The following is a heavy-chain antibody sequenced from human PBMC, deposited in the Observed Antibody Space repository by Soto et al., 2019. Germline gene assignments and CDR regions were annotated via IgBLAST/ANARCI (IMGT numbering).Heavy chain of an antibody. CDR3: AHKAPLPDSVDTFDV. CDR2: IYWDDDK. V-gene: IGHV2-5*02. D-gene: IGHD3-16*01. J-gene: IGHJ3*01. CDR1: GFSLSSPGVR. Sequence: QITLKESGPTLVKPTQTLTLTCTFSGFSLSSPGVRVGWIRQPPGKALEWLALIYWDDDKLYSPSLRSRLTITRDASNTQVVLTMTNIDHVYTATYYCAHKAPLPDSVDTFDVWGQGTMVTVSS.